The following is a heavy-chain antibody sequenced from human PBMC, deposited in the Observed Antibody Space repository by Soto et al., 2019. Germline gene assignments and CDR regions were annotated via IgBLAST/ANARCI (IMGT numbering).Heavy chain of an antibody. CDR1: GFTFSNAW. J-gene: IGHJ4*01. Sequence: GGSLRLSCEDSGFTFSNAWMSWVRQAPGKGLEWVGRIKSKTDGGTTDYAAPVKGRFTISRDDSKNTLYLQMNSLKTEDTAVYHSTTDGPYYYFSIGYPYFVYLGHGTLAPVSS. CDR2: IKSKTDGGTT. CDR3: TTDGPYYYFSIGYPYFVY. D-gene: IGHD3-3*01. V-gene: IGHV3-15*01.